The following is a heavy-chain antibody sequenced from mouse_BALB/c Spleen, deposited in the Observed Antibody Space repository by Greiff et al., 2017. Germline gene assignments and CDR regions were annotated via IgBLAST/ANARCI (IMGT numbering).Heavy chain of an antibody. CDR2: ISYSGST. D-gene: IGHD1-1*01. J-gene: IGHJ3*01. V-gene: IGHV3-2*02. CDR1: GYSITSDYA. Sequence: EVQLQQSGPGLVKPSQSLSLTCTVTGYSITSDYAWNWIRQFPGNKLEWMGYISYSGSTSYNPSLKSRISITRDTSKNQFFLQLNSVTTEDTATYYCARSQSYYGFAYWGQGTLVTVSA. CDR3: ARSQSYYGFAY.